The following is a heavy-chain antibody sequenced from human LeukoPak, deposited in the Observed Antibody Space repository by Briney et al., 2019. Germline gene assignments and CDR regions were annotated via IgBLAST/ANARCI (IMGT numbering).Heavy chain of an antibody. CDR3: AISSGYYYLDY. J-gene: IGHJ4*02. CDR2: IYYSGST. CDR1: GGSISSGDYY. V-gene: IGHV4-61*08. Sequence: SETLSLTCTVSGGSISSGDYYWSWIRQPPGKGLEWIGYIYYSGSTNYNPSLKSRVTISVDTSKNQFSLKLSSVTAADTAVYYCAISSGYYYLDYWGQGTLVTVSS. D-gene: IGHD3-22*01.